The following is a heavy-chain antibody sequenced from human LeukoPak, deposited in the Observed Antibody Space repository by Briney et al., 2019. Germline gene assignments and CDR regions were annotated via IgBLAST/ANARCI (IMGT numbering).Heavy chain of an antibody. D-gene: IGHD3-9*01. CDR3: ARAARDILTGYYLDY. Sequence: PGGSLRLSCAASGFTFSSYSMNWVRQAPGKGLEWVSSISSSSSYIYYADSVKGRFTISRDNAKNSLYLQMNSLRAEDTAVYYCARAARDILTGYYLDYWGQGTLVTVSS. CDR2: ISSSSSYI. J-gene: IGHJ4*02. V-gene: IGHV3-21*01. CDR1: GFTFSSYS.